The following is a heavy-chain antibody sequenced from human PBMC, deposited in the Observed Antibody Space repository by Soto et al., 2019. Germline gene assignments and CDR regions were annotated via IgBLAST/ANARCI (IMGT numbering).Heavy chain of an antibody. CDR1: GFTFSSYA. D-gene: IGHD3-10*01. V-gene: IGHV3-23*01. CDR2: ISGSGGST. CDR3: ANWKYYGSGSYPADY. Sequence: GGSLRLSCAASGFTFSSYAMSWVRQAPGRGLEWVSAISGSGGSTYYADSVKGRFTISRDNSKNTLYLQMNSLRAEDTAVYYCANWKYYGSGSYPADYWGQGTLVTVS. J-gene: IGHJ4*02.